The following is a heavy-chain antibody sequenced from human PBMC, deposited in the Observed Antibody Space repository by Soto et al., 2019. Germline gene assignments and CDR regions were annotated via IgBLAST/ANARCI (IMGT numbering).Heavy chain of an antibody. J-gene: IGHJ4*02. V-gene: IGHV3-30-3*01. CDR2: ISEDGGNK. Sequence: QVHLVESGGGVVQAGRSLRLSCTASGLTFTSYAIHWVRQAPGKGLAWVSVISEDGGNKYFAESVRGRFLISRDNSKHTVYLQLNSLRPEDTAVYFCGRRLTRTVSALGYWGQGTLVTVSS. D-gene: IGHD6-19*01. CDR1: GLTFTSYA. CDR3: GRRLTRTVSALGY.